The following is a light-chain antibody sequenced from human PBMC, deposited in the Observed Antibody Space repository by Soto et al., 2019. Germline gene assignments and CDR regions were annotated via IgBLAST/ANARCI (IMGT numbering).Light chain of an antibody. J-gene: IGLJ2*01. V-gene: IGLV2-14*01. CDR1: SSDVGAYDY. CDR2: DVT. CDR3: SSYTSSSTVV. Sequence: QSALTQPASVSGSPGQSITISCTGTSSDVGAYDYVCWYQQYPGKAPKLIIYDVTNRPSGISNRFSGSKSGNTASLSISGLQAEDEADYYYSSYTSSSTVVFGGGTKLTVL.